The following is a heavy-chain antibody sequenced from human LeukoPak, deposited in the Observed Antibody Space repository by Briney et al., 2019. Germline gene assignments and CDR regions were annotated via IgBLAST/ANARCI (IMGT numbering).Heavy chain of an antibody. CDR3: ARLYVWGSYRFDY. J-gene: IGHJ4*02. V-gene: IGHV4-34*01. CDR2: INHSGST. CDR1: GGSFSGYY. Sequence: PSETLSLTCAVYGGSFSGYYWSWIRQPPGKGLEWIGEINHSGSTNYNPSLKSRVTISVDTSKNQFSLKLSSVTAADTAVYYRARLYVWGSYRFDYWGQGTLVTVSS. D-gene: IGHD3-16*02.